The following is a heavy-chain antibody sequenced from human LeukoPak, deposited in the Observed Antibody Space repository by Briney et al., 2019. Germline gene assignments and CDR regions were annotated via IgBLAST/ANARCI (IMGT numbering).Heavy chain of an antibody. CDR3: ARSQGYCSGGSCYLFDY. J-gene: IGHJ4*02. CDR1: GFTFSSYD. Sequence: GGSLRLSCAASGFTFSSYDMHWVRQATGKGLEWVSAIGTAGDTYYPGSVKGRFTISRENAKNSLCLQMNSLRAGDTAVYYCARSQGYCSGGSCYLFDYWGQGTLVTVSS. V-gene: IGHV3-13*01. D-gene: IGHD2-15*01. CDR2: IGTAGDT.